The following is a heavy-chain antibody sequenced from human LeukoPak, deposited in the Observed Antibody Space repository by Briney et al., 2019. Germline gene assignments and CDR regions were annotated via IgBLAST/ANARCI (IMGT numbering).Heavy chain of an antibody. CDR3: GRDRHWNQGNFVY. CDR2: INPNNGGT. J-gene: IGHJ4*02. Sequence: VSVKVSCKAFGYTITGYYIHWVRQAPGQGLEWMGWINPNNGGTNTAQKSQGRVTMTRDTSIGTGYIELDRLTYDDTAVYYCGRDRHWNQGNFVYWGQGTLVTVSS. CDR1: GYTITGYY. V-gene: IGHV1-2*02. D-gene: IGHD1-1*01.